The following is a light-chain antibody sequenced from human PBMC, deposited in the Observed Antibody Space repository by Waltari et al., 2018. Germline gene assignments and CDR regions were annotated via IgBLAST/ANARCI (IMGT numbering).Light chain of an antibody. CDR1: SSDVGTYNL. Sequence: QSALTQPASVSGSPGQSITISCSGTSSDVGTYNLVSWYQHHPGKAPKLMMYEATKRPSRVSRRFSASKSGNTASLTISGLQAEDEAEYYCCSYAGSDTYVFGTGTKVTVL. J-gene: IGLJ1*01. CDR3: CSYAGSDTYV. CDR2: EAT. V-gene: IGLV2-23*01.